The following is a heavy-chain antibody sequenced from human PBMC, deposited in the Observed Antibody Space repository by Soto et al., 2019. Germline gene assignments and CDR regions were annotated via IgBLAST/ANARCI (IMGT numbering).Heavy chain of an antibody. Sequence: QVQLQESGPGLVKPSETLSLTCTVSGASISSYYCSWIRLTAGKGLEWIGRIYTSGSTNYNPSLKSRVTMSVDTSKNQFSLRLTSVTAADTALYYCASEGYTYGMTFDPWGQGTLVTVSS. D-gene: IGHD5-18*01. J-gene: IGHJ5*02. V-gene: IGHV4-4*07. CDR2: IYTSGST. CDR1: GASISSYY. CDR3: ASEGYTYGMTFDP.